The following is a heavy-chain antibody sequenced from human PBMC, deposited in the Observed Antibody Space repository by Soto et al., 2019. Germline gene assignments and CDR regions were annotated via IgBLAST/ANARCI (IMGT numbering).Heavy chain of an antibody. D-gene: IGHD6-19*01. CDR1: GFTVSISY. V-gene: IGHV3-53*01. CDR2: IYRDGST. J-gene: IGHJ4*02. Sequence: EVQLVESGGGLIQPGESLRLSCAASGFTVSISYMSWVRQAPGKGLEWVSTIYRDGSTYYADSVEGRFTISRDNSKHTLYLQMTSRRAEDTATFYCARGKGIGWYESSDYWGQGTLVTVSS. CDR3: ARGKGIGWYESSDY.